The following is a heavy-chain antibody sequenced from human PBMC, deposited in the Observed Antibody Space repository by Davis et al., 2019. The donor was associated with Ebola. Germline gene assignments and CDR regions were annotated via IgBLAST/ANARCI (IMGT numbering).Heavy chain of an antibody. CDR2: ANSDGSTT. V-gene: IGHV3-74*01. J-gene: IGHJ6*04. D-gene: IGHD5-18*01. CDR3: SREVRGGFSPMDL. CDR1: GFTFITYW. Sequence: PGGSLRLSCAASGFTFITYWMHWVRQAPGKGLEWVSRANSDGSTTGYGGSVKGRFTISRDNARNTLYLQMNSLRAEDTAVYYCSREVRGGFSPMDLWGTGTTVTVSS.